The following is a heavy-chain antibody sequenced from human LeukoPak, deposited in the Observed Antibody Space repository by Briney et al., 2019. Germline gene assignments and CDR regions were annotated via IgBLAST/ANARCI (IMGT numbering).Heavy chain of an antibody. CDR1: GFTFSSYG. D-gene: IGHD3-10*01. V-gene: IGHV3-30*18. CDR2: ISYDGSNK. CDR3: AKDLPNGSGFDP. J-gene: IGHJ5*02. Sequence: PGGSLRLSCAASGFTFSSYGMHWVRQAPGKGLEWVAVISYDGSNKYYADSVKGRFTISRDNSKNTLYLQMNSLRAEDMAVYYCAKDLPNGSGFDPWGQGTLVTVSS.